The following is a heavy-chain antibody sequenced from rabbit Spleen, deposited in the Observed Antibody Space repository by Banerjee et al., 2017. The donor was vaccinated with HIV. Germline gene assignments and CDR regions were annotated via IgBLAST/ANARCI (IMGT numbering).Heavy chain of an antibody. CDR2: INTVTGKT. CDR3: ARDLVAVIGWNFNL. D-gene: IGHD1-1*01. Sequence: QSLEESGGGLVQPEGSLALTCKASGFTISSSYYMCWVRQARGKGLEWIACINTVTGKTVYASWAKGRFIMSRTSSTTVTLQMTSLTAADTATYFCARDLVAVIGWNFNLWGPGTLVTVS. CDR1: GFTISSSYY. J-gene: IGHJ4*01. V-gene: IGHV1S40*01.